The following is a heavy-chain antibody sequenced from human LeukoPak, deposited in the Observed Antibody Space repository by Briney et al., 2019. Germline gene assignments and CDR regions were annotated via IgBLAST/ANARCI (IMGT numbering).Heavy chain of an antibody. V-gene: IGHV4-34*01. CDR1: GGSFSGYY. J-gene: IGHJ4*02. CDR3: ARDYGHYYDSSGYYFDY. Sequence: PSETLSLTCAVYGGSFSGYYWSWIRQPPGKGLEWIGEINHSGSTNYNPSLKSRVTISVDTSKNQFSLKLSSVTAADTAVYYCARDYGHYYDSSGYYFDYWGRGTLV. D-gene: IGHD3-22*01. CDR2: INHSGST.